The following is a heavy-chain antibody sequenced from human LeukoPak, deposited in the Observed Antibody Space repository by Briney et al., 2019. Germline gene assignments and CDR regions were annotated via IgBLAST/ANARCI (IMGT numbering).Heavy chain of an antibody. J-gene: IGHJ4*02. CDR3: ARDFRAAAGTLVDFDY. D-gene: IGHD6-13*01. CDR1: GYTFTSYY. V-gene: IGHV1-46*01. CDR2: INPSGGST. Sequence: ASVKVSCKASGYTFTSYYMHWVRQAPGQGLEWMGIINPSGGSTSYAQKFQGRVTMTRDTSTSTAYMELSSLRSEDTAVYYCARDFRAAAGTLVDFDYWGQGTLVTVSS.